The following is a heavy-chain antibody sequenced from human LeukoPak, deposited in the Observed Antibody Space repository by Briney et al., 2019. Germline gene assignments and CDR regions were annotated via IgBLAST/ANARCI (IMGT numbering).Heavy chain of an antibody. Sequence: GALRLSCAASGFTFSSYGMSWVRQAPGKGLEWVSAIGGRDGSTYYADSVKGRFTISRDNSKNTLYVQMNSLRAEDTAVYYCAKGHYYGSGSLDYRGQGTLVTVSS. CDR2: IGGRDGST. CDR1: GFTFSSYG. CDR3: AKGHYYGSGSLDY. J-gene: IGHJ4*02. V-gene: IGHV3-23*01. D-gene: IGHD3-10*01.